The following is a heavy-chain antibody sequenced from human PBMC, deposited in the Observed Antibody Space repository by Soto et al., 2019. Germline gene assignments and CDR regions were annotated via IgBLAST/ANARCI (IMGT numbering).Heavy chain of an antibody. D-gene: IGHD4-4*01. CDR1: EFTFSSYA. V-gene: IGHV3-30-3*01. CDR3: ARVKTDYSNPRGPFFFYGMDV. Sequence: QVQLVESGGGVVHPERSLRLSCSASEFTFSSYAMHWVLQAPGKGLEWVGGISYDGGHKFYGDSVRGRFTISRDISKTTGFLQMNRLRPEDTAAYYCARVKTDYSNPRGPFFFYGMDVWGQGTTVTVSS. CDR2: ISYDGGHK. J-gene: IGHJ6*02.